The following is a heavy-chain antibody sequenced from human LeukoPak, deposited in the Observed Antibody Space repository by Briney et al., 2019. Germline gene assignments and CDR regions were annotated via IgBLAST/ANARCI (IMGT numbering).Heavy chain of an antibody. V-gene: IGHV4-34*01. CDR1: GGSFSGYY. CDR2: INHSGST. D-gene: IGHD2-2*01. J-gene: IGHJ1*01. CDR3: ASDYYCSSTSCRAAEYFQH. Sequence: PSETLSLTCAVYGGSFSGYYWSRIRQPPGKGLEWIGEINHSGSTNYNPSLKSRVTISVDTSKNQFSLKLSSVTAADTAVYYCASDYYCSSTSCRAAEYFQHWGQGTLVTVSS.